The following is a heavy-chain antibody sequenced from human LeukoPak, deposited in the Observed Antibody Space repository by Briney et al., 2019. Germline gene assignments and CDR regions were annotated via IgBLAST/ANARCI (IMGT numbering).Heavy chain of an antibody. D-gene: IGHD2-2*01. CDR1: EFTFSFYE. CDR3: ARETDSTLFDY. CDR2: ISSSGSTI. V-gene: IGHV3-48*03. Sequence: GGSLRLSCAASEFTFSFYEMNWVRQAPGKGLEWVSYISSSGSTIFYADSVKGRFTISRDNAKNSLSLQMNSLRAEDTAVYFCARETDSTLFDYWGQGTLVTVSS. J-gene: IGHJ4*02.